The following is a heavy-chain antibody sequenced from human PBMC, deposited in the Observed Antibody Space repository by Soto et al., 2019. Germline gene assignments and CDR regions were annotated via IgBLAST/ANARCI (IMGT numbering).Heavy chain of an antibody. CDR3: ATDTYYDSSGVIGY. CDR1: GFTFDDYA. CDR2: ISWNSGSI. Sequence: EVQLVESGGGLVQPGRSLRLSCAASGFTFDDYAMHWVRQAPGKGLEWVSGISWNSGSIGYADSVKGRFTISRDNAKNSLYLQMNSLRAEDTALYYCATDTYYDSSGVIGYWGQGTLVTVSS. D-gene: IGHD3-22*01. V-gene: IGHV3-9*01. J-gene: IGHJ4*02.